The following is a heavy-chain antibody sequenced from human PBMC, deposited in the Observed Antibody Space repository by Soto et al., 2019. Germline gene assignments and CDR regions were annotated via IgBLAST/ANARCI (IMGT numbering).Heavy chain of an antibody. CDR3: AREGGSYQGGFDY. CDR1: GYTFTNYF. D-gene: IGHD1-26*01. CDR2: INPSSGGT. J-gene: IGHJ4*02. Sequence: QVQLVQSGAEVKEPGASVKVSCKASGYTFTNYFMHWVRQAPGQGLEWMGIINPSSGGTSYPQKFQGRVSMTRDTSTSSIYMELSSLRSEDTAVYYCAREGGSYQGGFDYWGQGTLVTVSS. V-gene: IGHV1-46*01.